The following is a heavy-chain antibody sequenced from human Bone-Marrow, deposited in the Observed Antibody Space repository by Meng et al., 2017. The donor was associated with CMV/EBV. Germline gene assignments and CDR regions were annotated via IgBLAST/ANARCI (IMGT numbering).Heavy chain of an antibody. CDR1: GFTFSSYG. J-gene: IGHJ6*02. V-gene: IGHV3-33*08. CDR2: IWYDGSNK. CDR3: ARLRGYQLPRSYYYYGMDV. D-gene: IGHD2-2*01. Sequence: GGSLRLSCEASGFTFSSYGMHWVRQAPGKGLEWVAVIWYDGSNKYYADSVKGRFTISRDNSKNTLYLQMNSLRAEDTAVYYCARLRGYQLPRSYYYYGMDVWGQGTTVTVSS.